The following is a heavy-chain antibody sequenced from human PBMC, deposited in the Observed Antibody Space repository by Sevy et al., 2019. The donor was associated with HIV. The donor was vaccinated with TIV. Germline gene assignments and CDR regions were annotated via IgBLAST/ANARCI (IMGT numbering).Heavy chain of an antibody. J-gene: IGHJ3*02. CDR2: IKQDGSEK. Sequence: GGSLRLSCAASGFTFSSYWMSWVRQAPGKGLEWVANIKQDGSEKYYVDSVKGRFTISRDNAKNPLYLQMNSLRAEDTAVYYCARIRGIMITFGGVIHDAFDIWGQGTMVTVSS. D-gene: IGHD3-16*02. V-gene: IGHV3-7*03. CDR3: ARIRGIMITFGGVIHDAFDI. CDR1: GFTFSSYW.